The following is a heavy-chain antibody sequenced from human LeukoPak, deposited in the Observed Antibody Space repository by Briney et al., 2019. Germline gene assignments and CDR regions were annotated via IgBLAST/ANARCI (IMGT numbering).Heavy chain of an antibody. CDR3: ARNGSSCSSTSCYGTPFDN. CDR1: GYSLTSVSY. CDR2: IYHGGGS. J-gene: IGHJ4*02. Sequence: SETLSLTCTVSGYSLTSVSYWGWIRQPPGKGLEWIGSIYHGGGSYYNPSLKSRVTISVDTSKNQFSLKLSSVTAADTAVYYCARNGSSCSSTSCYGTPFDNWGQGALVTVSS. D-gene: IGHD2-2*01. V-gene: IGHV4-38-2*02.